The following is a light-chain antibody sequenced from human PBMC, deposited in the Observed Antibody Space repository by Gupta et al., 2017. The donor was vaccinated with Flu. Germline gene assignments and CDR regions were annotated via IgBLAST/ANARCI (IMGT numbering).Light chain of an antibody. CDR1: QNIGNY. Sequence: DIQMTQPPPSLSASVRDRVTITCRTSQNIGNYLHWYQHRPGRAPELLIYEASTLQSGVPSRFSGSGSGTDFTLTISSLHPEDLATYYCLQTFTVPWAFGRGTKVEI. J-gene: IGKJ1*01. CDR2: EAS. V-gene: IGKV1-39*01. CDR3: LQTFTVPWA.